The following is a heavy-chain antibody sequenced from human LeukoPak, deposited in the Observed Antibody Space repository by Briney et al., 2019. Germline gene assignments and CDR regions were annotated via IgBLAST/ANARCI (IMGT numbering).Heavy chain of an antibody. D-gene: IGHD5-24*01. J-gene: IGHJ4*01. CDR3: ARSIEVASIHFCH. CDR1: GYTFTSYD. CDR2: MNPNSGNT. V-gene: IGHV1-8*01. Sequence: GASVKVSCKASGYTFTSYDINWVRQATGQGLEWMGWMNPNSGNTGYAQKFQGRVTMTTDTSTSTAYTELRSLRSDDTAVYYCARSIEVASIHFCHRGQGNLVNGS.